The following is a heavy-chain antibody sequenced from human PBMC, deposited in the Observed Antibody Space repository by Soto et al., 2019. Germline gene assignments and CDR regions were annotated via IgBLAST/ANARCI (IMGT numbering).Heavy chain of an antibody. Sequence: EVQLLESGGGLVQPGGSLRLSCAASGFTFSSYAMSWVRQAPGKGLEWVSAISGSGGSTLYADSVKGRITTSRDNSKTTLYLQMNSLRAEDTAVYYCAKGRAPSGWYPPYCYGMDVWGLGTTVTVSS. D-gene: IGHD6-19*01. V-gene: IGHV3-23*01. CDR2: ISGSGGST. CDR3: AKGRAPSGWYPPYCYGMDV. CDR1: GFTFSSYA. J-gene: IGHJ6*02.